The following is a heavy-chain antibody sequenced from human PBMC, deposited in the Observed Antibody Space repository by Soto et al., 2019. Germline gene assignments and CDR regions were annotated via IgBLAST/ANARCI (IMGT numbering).Heavy chain of an antibody. CDR2: INWNSGSI. CDR3: VKDESINWYSGHFRH. D-gene: IGHD6-13*01. V-gene: IGHV3-9*01. J-gene: IGHJ1*01. CDR1: GFTFDDYA. Sequence: EVQLVESGGGLVQPGRYLRLSCAASGFTFDDYAMHWVRQVPGKGLEWVSGINWNSGSIGYGDSVKGRFAISRDNAKNSLHLQMNSLSAEDTAFYYCVKDESINWYSGHFRHWGQCTLVTVSS.